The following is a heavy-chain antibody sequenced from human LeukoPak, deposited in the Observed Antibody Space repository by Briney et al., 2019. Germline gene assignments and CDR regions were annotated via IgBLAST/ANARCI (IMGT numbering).Heavy chain of an antibody. V-gene: IGHV3-15*01. CDR1: GFTFSVTW. CDR3: TRGAPQADVFDI. Sequence: PGESLRLSCAASGFTFSVTWMSWVRQPPGRGLEWVGRFKSKAAGGTTDYAAPVAGRFTISRDDSKNMLYLQMNSLKTEDTAVYYCTRGAPQADVFDIWGQGTMVTVSS. CDR2: FKSKAAGGTT. J-gene: IGHJ3*02. D-gene: IGHD1-26*01.